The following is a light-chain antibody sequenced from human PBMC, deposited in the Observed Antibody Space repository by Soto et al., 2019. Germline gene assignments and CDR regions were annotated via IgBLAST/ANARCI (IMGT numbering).Light chain of an antibody. Sequence: EIVMPQSPATLSVAPGARATLSCRASQSVRSNLAWYQQKPGHAPMLLIHGTSNRATGIPDRFSARGSGTDFTLTISRLEPEHFAVYHCHQRRIVPGALAQGTKVDI. CDR2: GTS. CDR3: HQRRIVPGA. J-gene: IGKJ1*01. V-gene: IGKV3-11*01. CDR1: QSVRSN.